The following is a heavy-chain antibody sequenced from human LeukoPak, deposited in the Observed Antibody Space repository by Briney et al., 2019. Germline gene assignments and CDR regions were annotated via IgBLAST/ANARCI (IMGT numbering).Heavy chain of an antibody. CDR2: INGRGDNT. V-gene: IGHV3-23*01. CDR3: AKDRVSPGFNWFDP. J-gene: IGHJ5*02. D-gene: IGHD2/OR15-2a*01. Sequence: GGSLRLSCAASGVIISSYAMSWVRQAPGKGLEWVSAINGRGDNTYYADFVKGRFTISRDNSKSTVYLQMNSLRTKDTAVYYCAKDRVSPGFNWFDPWGQGTLVTVSS. CDR1: GVIISSYA.